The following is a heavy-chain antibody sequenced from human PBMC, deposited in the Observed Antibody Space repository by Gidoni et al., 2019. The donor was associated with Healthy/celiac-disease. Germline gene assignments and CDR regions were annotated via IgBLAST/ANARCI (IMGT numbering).Heavy chain of an antibody. V-gene: IGHV3-53*02. CDR1: GFTVRSNY. D-gene: IGHD4-4*01. J-gene: IGHJ4*02. CDR3: ARAGRYSDFDY. Sequence: EVQLVETGGGLIPPGGSLRLSCAASGFTVRSNYMSWVRQAPGKGLEWVSVIYSGGSTYYADSVKGRFTISRDNSKNTLYLQMNSLRAEDTAVYYCARAGRYSDFDYWGQGTLVTVSS. CDR2: IYSGGST.